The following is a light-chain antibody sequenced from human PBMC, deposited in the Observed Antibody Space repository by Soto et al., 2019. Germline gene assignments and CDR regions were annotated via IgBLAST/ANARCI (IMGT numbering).Light chain of an antibody. CDR2: EVS. Sequence: QSVLTQPPSVSGSPGQSVTISCTGTSSDVGGYTYVSWYQQHPGKAPKLMIFEVSNRPSGVSHRFSGSKSGNTASLTISGLQAEDEGDYYCTSYTSRRSVVFGGGTKVTVL. CDR1: SSDVGGYTY. J-gene: IGLJ2*01. CDR3: TSYTSRRSVV. V-gene: IGLV2-14*01.